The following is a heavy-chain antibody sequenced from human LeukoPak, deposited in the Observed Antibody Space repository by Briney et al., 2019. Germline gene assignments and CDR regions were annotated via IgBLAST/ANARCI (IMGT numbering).Heavy chain of an antibody. CDR3: ARTEYYDMGAFDI. J-gene: IGHJ3*02. V-gene: IGHV4-30-2*03. CDR2: IYHSGST. Sequence: SQTLSLTCTVSGGSISSGGYYWSWIRQPPGKGLEWIGSIYHSGSTYYNPSLKSRVTISVDTSKNQFSLKLSSVTAADTAVYYCARTEYYDMGAFDIWGQGTMVTVSS. CDR1: GGSISSGGYY. D-gene: IGHD3-22*01.